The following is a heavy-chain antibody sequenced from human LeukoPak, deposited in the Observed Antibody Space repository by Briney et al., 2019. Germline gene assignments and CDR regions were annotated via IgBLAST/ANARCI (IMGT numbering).Heavy chain of an antibody. Sequence: GGSLRLSCSASGFTFSSYAMHWVRQAPGKGLEYVSAISSNGGSTYYADSVKGRLTISRDNSKNTLYLQMSSLRAEDTAVYYCVKEYRKAAMVTFMFDYWGQGTLVTVSS. CDR3: VKEYRKAAMVTFMFDY. D-gene: IGHD5-18*01. J-gene: IGHJ4*02. CDR2: ISSNGGST. CDR1: GFTFSSYA. V-gene: IGHV3-64D*06.